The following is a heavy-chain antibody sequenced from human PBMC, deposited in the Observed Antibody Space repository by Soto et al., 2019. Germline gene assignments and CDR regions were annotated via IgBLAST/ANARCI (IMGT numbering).Heavy chain of an antibody. V-gene: IGHV3-74*01. D-gene: IGHD2-15*01. Sequence: EVKLVESGGGLVQPGGSLRLSCAASGFTFSNYWMYWVRQAPGQGLVWVSRINSDGSVSRYADSVKGRLTISRDNVKHTLYLQMNSLRVEDTAVYYCARGDCVGGSCYSLAGSFHYYMDVWGKGTTVTVFS. J-gene: IGHJ6*03. CDR2: INSDGSVS. CDR1: GFTFSNYW. CDR3: ARGDCVGGSCYSLAGSFHYYMDV.